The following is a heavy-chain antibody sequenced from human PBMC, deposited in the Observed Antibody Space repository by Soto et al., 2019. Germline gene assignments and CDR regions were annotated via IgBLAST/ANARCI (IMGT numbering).Heavy chain of an antibody. CDR1: GFSLSSEW. CDR3: VKGAPFDY. Sequence: GGSLRLSCVASGFSLSSEWMHWVRQAPGKGLVWVSRISHDASSTNYADSVQGRFTISRDNVKNTLHLQMNSLRAEDTGFYYCVKGAPFDYWGQGTLVTVSS. V-gene: IGHV3-74*01. CDR2: ISHDASST. J-gene: IGHJ4*02.